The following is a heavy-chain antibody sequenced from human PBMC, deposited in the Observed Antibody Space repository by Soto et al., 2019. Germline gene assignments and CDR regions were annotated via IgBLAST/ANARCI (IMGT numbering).Heavy chain of an antibody. Sequence: QITLKESGPTLVKPTQTLTLTCTLSGFSLRSPGVGVGWIRQTPGKALEWLALISWTNDVRYSPSLRSRLTITKDTSKNQSVLTMTNVDPVDTGTYYCTPIRHVYSDWGAEFDYWGQGTLVSVSS. CDR2: ISWTNDV. J-gene: IGHJ4*02. D-gene: IGHD4-17*01. CDR3: TPIRHVYSDWGAEFDY. CDR1: GFSLRSPGVG. V-gene: IGHV2-5*01.